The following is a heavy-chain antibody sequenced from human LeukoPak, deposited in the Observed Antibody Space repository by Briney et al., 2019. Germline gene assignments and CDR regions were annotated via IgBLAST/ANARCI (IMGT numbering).Heavy chain of an antibody. J-gene: IGHJ4*02. V-gene: IGHV3-49*03. CDR1: GFTFGDYA. CDR2: MGSNTYGGTT. D-gene: IGHD1-14*01. Sequence: GGSLRLSCTASGFTFGDYAMSWFRQAPGKGLEWVSFMGSNTYGGTTEYAASVKGRFAISRNDSKSIAYLQMNSLKTEDTAVYFCTRVSKGAWTPEYFDSWGQGTLVTVSS. CDR3: TRVSKGAWTPEYFDS.